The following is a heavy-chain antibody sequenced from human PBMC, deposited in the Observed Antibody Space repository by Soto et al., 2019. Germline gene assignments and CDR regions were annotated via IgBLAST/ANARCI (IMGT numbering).Heavy chain of an antibody. V-gene: IGHV4-30-2*01. CDR1: GGSISSGGYS. CDR3: ARVTHTYYDFWSGTPPQLRYGMDV. D-gene: IGHD3-3*01. Sequence: PSETLSLTCAVSGGSISSGGYSWSWIRQPPGKGLEWIGYIYHSGSTYYNPSLKSRVTISVDRSKNQFSLKLSSVTAADTAVYYCARVTHTYYDFWSGTPPQLRYGMDVWGQGTTVTVSS. CDR2: IYHSGST. J-gene: IGHJ6*02.